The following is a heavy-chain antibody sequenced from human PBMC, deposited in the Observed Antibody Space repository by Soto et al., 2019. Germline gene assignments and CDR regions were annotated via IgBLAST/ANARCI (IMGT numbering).Heavy chain of an antibody. V-gene: IGHV3-30-3*01. CDR3: ARVGSSWYTYYVDY. D-gene: IGHD6-13*01. CDR2: ISYDGSNK. CDR1: GFTFSSYA. Sequence: QVQLVESGGGVVQPGRSLRLSCAASGFTFSSYAMHWVRQAPGKGLEWVAVISYDGSNKYYADSVKGRFTISRDNSKNTLYLQMNSLRAEDTAVYYCARVGSSWYTYYVDYWGQGTLVTVSS. J-gene: IGHJ4*02.